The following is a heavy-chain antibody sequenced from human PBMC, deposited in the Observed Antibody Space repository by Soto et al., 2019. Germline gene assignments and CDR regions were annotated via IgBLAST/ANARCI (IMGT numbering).Heavy chain of an antibody. CDR2: IYYSGST. J-gene: IGHJ4*02. CDR1: GGSISSSSYY. CDR3: ARQPYQSVAGTDYFDY. D-gene: IGHD6-19*01. Sequence: SETLSLTCTVSGGSISSSSYYWGWIRQPPGKGLEWIGSIYYSGSTYYNPSLKSRVTISVDTSKNQFSLKLSSVTAADTAVYYCARQPYQSVAGTDYFDYWGQGTLVTVSS. V-gene: IGHV4-39*01.